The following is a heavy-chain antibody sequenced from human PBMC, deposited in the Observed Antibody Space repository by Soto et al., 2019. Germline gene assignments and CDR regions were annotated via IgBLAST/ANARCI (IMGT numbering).Heavy chain of an antibody. Sequence: PSETLSLTCTVSGCSISSGGYYLSWIRQHPGKGLEWIGYIYYSGSTYYNPSLKSRVTISVDTSKNQFSLKLSSVTAADTAVYYCARRYGGNFDYWGQGTLVTVSS. V-gene: IGHV4-31*03. J-gene: IGHJ4*02. D-gene: IGHD2-15*01. CDR3: ARRYGGNFDY. CDR1: GCSISSGGYY. CDR2: IYYSGST.